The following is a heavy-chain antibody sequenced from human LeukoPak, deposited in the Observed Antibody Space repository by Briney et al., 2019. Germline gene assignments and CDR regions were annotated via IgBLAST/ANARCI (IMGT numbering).Heavy chain of an antibody. CDR3: ARGPAAWYYYGMDV. J-gene: IGHJ6*02. CDR1: GGSTSSSSYY. CDR2: IYYSGST. D-gene: IGHD6-25*01. Sequence: SETLSLTCTVSGGSTSSSSYYWGWIRQPPGKGLEWIGSIYYSGSTYYNPSLKSRVTISVATSKNQCTLKLSPVTAADTAVYYCARGPAAWYYYGMDVWGQGNTVTVSS. V-gene: IGHV4-39*01.